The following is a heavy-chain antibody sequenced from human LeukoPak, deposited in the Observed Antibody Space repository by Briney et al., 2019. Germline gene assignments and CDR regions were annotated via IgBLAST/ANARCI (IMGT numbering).Heavy chain of an antibody. J-gene: IGHJ4*02. D-gene: IGHD1-1*01. CDR1: GYSFSNYW. Sequence: GESLKISCKGSGYSFSNYWIGWVRQMPGKGLEWMGIIFPGDSDTRYSPSFQGQVTISADKSISTAYLQWSSLKASDTAMYYCARHETGPYFDYWGQGTLVTVSS. CDR3: ARHETGPYFDY. V-gene: IGHV5-51*01. CDR2: IFPGDSDT.